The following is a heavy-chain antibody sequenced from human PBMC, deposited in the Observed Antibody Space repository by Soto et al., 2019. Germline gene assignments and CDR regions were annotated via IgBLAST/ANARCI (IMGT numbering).Heavy chain of an antibody. V-gene: IGHV3-30-3*01. D-gene: IGHD2-2*01. CDR1: GFTFSSYA. J-gene: IGHJ6*02. Sequence: PGGSLRLSCSASGFTFSSYAMHWVRQAPGKGLEWVAVISYDGSNKYYADSVKGRFTISRDNSKNTLYLQMNSLRAEDTAVYYCAREDIVVVPAATNYYYYGMDVWGQGTTVTVSS. CDR3: AREDIVVVPAATNYYYYGMDV. CDR2: ISYDGSNK.